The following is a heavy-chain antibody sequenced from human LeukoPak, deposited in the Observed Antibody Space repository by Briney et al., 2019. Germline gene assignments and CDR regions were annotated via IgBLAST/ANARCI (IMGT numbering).Heavy chain of an antibody. CDR2: ISGGDGST. V-gene: IGHV3-23*01. J-gene: IGHJ4*02. Sequence: GGSLRLSCAASGFTFASFAMSWVRQAPGKGLEWVSAISGGDGSTYYTDSVKGRFTISRDNAKNSLYLQMNSLRAEDTAVYYCARTHSGSLDYWGQGTLVTVSS. CDR1: GFTFASFA. CDR3: ARTHSGSLDY. D-gene: IGHD6-13*01.